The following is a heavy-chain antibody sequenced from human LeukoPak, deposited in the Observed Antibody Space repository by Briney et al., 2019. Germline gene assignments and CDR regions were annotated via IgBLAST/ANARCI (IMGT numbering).Heavy chain of an antibody. J-gene: IGHJ6*02. CDR3: ARQGHRLTLVDYYGMDV. Sequence: SETLSLTCTVSGGSINTDYWSWVRQPPGKGLEWIGYIYYSGSSINYNPSLKSRVTISIDRSKNQFSLKLNSVTAADTAVYYCARQGHRLTLVDYYGMDVWGQGTTVTVSS. CDR2: IYYSGSSI. D-gene: IGHD1-26*01. V-gene: IGHV4-59*08. CDR1: GGSINTDY.